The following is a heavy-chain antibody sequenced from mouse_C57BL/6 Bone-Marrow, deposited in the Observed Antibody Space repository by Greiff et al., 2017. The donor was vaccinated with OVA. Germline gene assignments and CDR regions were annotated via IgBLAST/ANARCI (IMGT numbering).Heavy chain of an antibody. CDR1: GYTFTSYW. V-gene: IGHV1-52*01. CDR2: IDPSDSET. CDR3: AYYYGSSYAWYFDV. Sequence: QVQLKESGAELVRPGSSVKLSCKASGYTFTSYWMHWVKQRPIQGLEWIGNIDPSDSETHYNQKFKDKATLTVDKSSSTAYMQLSSLTSEDSAVYYCAYYYGSSYAWYFDVWGTGTTVTVSS. D-gene: IGHD1-1*01. J-gene: IGHJ1*03.